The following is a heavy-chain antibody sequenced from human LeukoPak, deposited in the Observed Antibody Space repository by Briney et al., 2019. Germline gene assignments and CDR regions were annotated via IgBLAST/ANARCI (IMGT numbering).Heavy chain of an antibody. V-gene: IGHV3-21*01. CDR3: ARGTMFPYYFDY. Sequence: GGSLRLSCAASGFIFSDYWMSWVRQAPGKGLEWVSSISSSSDYIYYADSLKGRFTISRDNAKNSLYLQMNSLRAEDTAVYYCARGTMFPYYFDYWGQGTLVTVSS. J-gene: IGHJ4*02. CDR1: GFIFSDYW. D-gene: IGHD3-10*02. CDR2: ISSSSDYI.